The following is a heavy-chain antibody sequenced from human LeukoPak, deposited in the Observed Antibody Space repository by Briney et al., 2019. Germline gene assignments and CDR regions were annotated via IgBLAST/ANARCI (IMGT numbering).Heavy chain of an antibody. D-gene: IGHD6-19*01. CDR3: ARDLGSGWTRFDY. CDR1: GFTFDDHG. J-gene: IGHJ4*02. CDR2: IKWNGGST. Sequence: PGGSLRLSCAASGFTFDDHGMSWVRQAPGKGLEWVSGIKWNGGSTGYADSVKGRFTISRDNARNSLYLQMNSVRAEDTALYYCARDLGSGWTRFDYWGQGTLVTVSS. V-gene: IGHV3-20*04.